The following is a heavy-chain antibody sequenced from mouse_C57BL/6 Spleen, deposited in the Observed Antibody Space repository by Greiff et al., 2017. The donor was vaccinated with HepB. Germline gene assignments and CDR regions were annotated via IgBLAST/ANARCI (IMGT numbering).Heavy chain of an antibody. J-gene: IGHJ1*03. CDR3: ARWNTTVAGGYFDV. Sequence: EVQLQQSGPELVKPGASVKIPCKASGYTFTDYNMDWVKQSHGKSLEWIGDINPNNGGTIYNQKFKGKATLTVDKSSSTAYMELRSLTSEDTAVYYCARWNTTVAGGYFDVWGTGTTVTVSS. V-gene: IGHV1-18*01. D-gene: IGHD1-1*01. CDR1: GYTFTDYN. CDR2: INPNNGGT.